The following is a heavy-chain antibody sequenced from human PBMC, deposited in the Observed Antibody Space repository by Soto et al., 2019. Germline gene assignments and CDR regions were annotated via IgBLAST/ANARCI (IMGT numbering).Heavy chain of an antibody. CDR3: ARDIPYDYIWGSYRYEHDAFDI. Sequence: GGSLRLSCAASGFTFSDYYMSWIRQAPGKGLEWVSYISSSGSTIYYADSVKGRFTISRDNAKNSLYLQMNSLRAEDTAVYYCARDIPYDYIWGSYRYEHDAFDIWGQGTMVTVSS. V-gene: IGHV3-11*01. CDR2: ISSSGSTI. J-gene: IGHJ3*02. D-gene: IGHD3-16*02. CDR1: GFTFSDYY.